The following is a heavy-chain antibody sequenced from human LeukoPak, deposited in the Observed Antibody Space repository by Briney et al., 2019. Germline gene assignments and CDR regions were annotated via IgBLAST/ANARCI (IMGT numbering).Heavy chain of an antibody. CDR1: GGSISSGNW. D-gene: IGHD6-19*01. CDR2: IYHSGST. CDR3: ARVVGGSSGWYFDY. V-gene: IGHV4-4*02. Sequence: SGTLSLTCAVSGGSISSGNWWSWVRQPPGKGLEWIGEIYHSGSTNYNPSLKSRVTISVDKSKNQFSLKLSSVTAADTAVYYCARVVGGSSGWYFDYWGQGTLVTVSS. J-gene: IGHJ4*02.